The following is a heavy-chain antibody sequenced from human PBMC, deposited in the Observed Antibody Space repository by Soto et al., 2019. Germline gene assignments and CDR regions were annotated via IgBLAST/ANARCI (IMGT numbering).Heavy chain of an antibody. Sequence: VQLVQSGAEVKKHGASVKVSCKDSGYTFTTYAMHCVRQAPEQRLEWMGWINAGNGYTKYSQKFQVRVTISRDTSSSTSHMELSSLRSEDTALYYCARTVGYYYGRDVWGPGTTGTFAS. D-gene: IGHD4-17*01. CDR2: INAGNGYT. J-gene: IGHJ6*02. V-gene: IGHV1-3*01. CDR1: GYTFTTYA. CDR3: ARTVGYYYGRDV.